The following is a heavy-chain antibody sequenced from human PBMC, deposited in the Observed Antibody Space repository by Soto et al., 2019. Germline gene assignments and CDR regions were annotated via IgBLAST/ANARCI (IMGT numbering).Heavy chain of an antibody. J-gene: IGHJ6*02. V-gene: IGHV1-2*04. CDR2: INPNSGGT. CDR3: ASEKLAAADYYYYGMDV. CDR1: GYTFTGYY. Sequence: GAAVKVSCKASGYTFTGYYMHWVRQARGQALEWMGWINPNSGGTNYAQKFQGWVTMTRDTSISTAYMELSRLRSDDTAVYYCASEKLAAADYYYYGMDVWGQGTTVTVSS. D-gene: IGHD6-13*01.